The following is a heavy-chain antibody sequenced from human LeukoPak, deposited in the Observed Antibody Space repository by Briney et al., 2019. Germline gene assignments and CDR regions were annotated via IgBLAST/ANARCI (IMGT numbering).Heavy chain of an antibody. CDR1: GGSISSYY. V-gene: IGHV4-59*01. Sequence: SETLSLTCTVSGGSISSYYWSWIRQPPGKGLEWIGYIYYSGSTNYNPSLKSRVTISVDTSKNQFSLKLSSVTAADTAVYYCARLGPGIAVAGWFDPWGQGTLVTVSS. CDR2: IYYSGST. CDR3: ARLGPGIAVAGWFDP. J-gene: IGHJ5*02. D-gene: IGHD6-19*01.